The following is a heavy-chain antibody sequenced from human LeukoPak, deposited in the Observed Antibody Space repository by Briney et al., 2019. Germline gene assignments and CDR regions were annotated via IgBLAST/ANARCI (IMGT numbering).Heavy chain of an antibody. D-gene: IGHD3-22*01. Sequence: GRSLRLSCAASGFTFSSYTMHWVRQAPGKGLEWVAVISYGGTNKYYADSVKGRFTIFRDNFKNTLYLQLNSLRAEDTAIYYCVKADSGYYRWGQGTLVTVSS. V-gene: IGHV3-30-3*01. CDR1: GFTFSSYT. J-gene: IGHJ5*02. CDR2: ISYGGTNK. CDR3: VKADSGYYR.